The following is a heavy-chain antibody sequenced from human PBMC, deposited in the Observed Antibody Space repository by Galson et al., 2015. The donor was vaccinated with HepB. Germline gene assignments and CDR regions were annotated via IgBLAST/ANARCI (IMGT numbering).Heavy chain of an antibody. D-gene: IGHD2-2*01. V-gene: IGHV1-69*13. Sequence: SVKVSCKASGGTFSSYAISWVRQAPGQGLEWMGGIIPIFGTANYAQKFQGRVTITADESTSTAYMELSSLRSEDTAVYYCARNVVVPAAMLYYYYYMDVWGKGTTVTVSS. CDR3: ARNVVVPAAMLYYYYYMDV. CDR1: GGTFSSYA. CDR2: IIPIFGTA. J-gene: IGHJ6*03.